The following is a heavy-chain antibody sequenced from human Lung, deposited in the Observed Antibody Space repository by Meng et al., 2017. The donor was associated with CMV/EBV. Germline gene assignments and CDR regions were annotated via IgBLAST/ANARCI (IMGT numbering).Heavy chain of an antibody. CDR2: ISADNGNT. CDR1: GYTFTGYG. J-gene: IGHJ4*03. Sequence: SXXVSCKASGYTFTGYGVTWVRQAPGQGLEWMGWISADNGNTKYGQKFQGRVTMTTDTSTSTAYMDLRSLRGDDTAVYYCARDMGYWNFDYWGHGTTVTVSS. CDR3: ARDMGYWNFDY. D-gene: IGHD3-22*01. V-gene: IGHV1-18*04.